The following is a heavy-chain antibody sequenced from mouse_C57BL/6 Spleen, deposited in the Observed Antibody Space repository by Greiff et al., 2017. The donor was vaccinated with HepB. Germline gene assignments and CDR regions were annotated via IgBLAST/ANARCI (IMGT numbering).Heavy chain of an antibody. J-gene: IGHJ2*01. CDR3: TRFGYDKGY. Sequence: QVQLQQSGAELVRPGASVTLSCKASGYTFTDYEMHWVKQTPVHGLEWIGAIDPETGGTAYNQKFKGKAILTADKSSSTAYMELRSLTSEDSAVYYCTRFGYDKGYWGQGTTLTVSS. D-gene: IGHD2-2*01. CDR1: GYTFTDYE. V-gene: IGHV1-15*01. CDR2: IDPETGGT.